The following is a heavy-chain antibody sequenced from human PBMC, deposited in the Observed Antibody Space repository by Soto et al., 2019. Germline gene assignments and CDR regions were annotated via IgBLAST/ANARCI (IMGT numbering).Heavy chain of an antibody. D-gene: IGHD3-22*01. CDR2: IIPFSGTA. CDR1: EDTLSSYA. Sequence: SVKVSCKASEDTLSSYAISWVRQAPGQGLEWMGGIIPFSGTANYAQKFQGRVTITADKSTSTAYMELSSLRSEDTAVYYCVRFGDYYDSSGYYWFDPWGQGALVTVSS. J-gene: IGHJ5*02. CDR3: VRFGDYYDSSGYYWFDP. V-gene: IGHV1-69*06.